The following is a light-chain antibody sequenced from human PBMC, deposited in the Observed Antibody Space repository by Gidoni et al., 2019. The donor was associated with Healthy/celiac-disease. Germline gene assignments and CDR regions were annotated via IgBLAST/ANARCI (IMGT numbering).Light chain of an antibody. Sequence: SSELPQPPSVSVSPGQTARITCSGDALPKQYAYWYQQKPGQAPVLVRYKDSERPSGIPERFSGSSSGKTVTLTISGVQAEDEADYYCQSADSSGTYRVFGGGTKLTVL. CDR1: ALPKQY. J-gene: IGLJ3*02. CDR2: KDS. V-gene: IGLV3-25*03. CDR3: QSADSSGTYRV.